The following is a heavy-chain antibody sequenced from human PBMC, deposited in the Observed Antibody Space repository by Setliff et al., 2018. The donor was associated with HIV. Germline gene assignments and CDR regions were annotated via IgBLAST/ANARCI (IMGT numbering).Heavy chain of an antibody. CDR1: GFTFSNYA. V-gene: IGHV3-30*04. D-gene: IGHD3-10*01. Sequence: GGSLRLSCVDSGFTFSNYAMHWVRQAPGKGLEWVAVISYDGSNNYYADSVKGRFTISRDNSKNTLYLQVNSLRAEDTAVYHCAKGREYGSGTWRAMDIWGKGTTVTVSS. CDR2: ISYDGSNN. J-gene: IGHJ6*03. CDR3: AKGREYGSGTWRAMDI.